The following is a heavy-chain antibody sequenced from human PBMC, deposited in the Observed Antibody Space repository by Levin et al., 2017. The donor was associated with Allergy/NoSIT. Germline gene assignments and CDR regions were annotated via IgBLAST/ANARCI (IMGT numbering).Heavy chain of an antibody. CDR2: ISFNSGTI. Sequence: SLKISCAASGFTFDNYAMHWVRQAPGQGLEWLSGISFNSGTITYADSVKGRFTISRDNAKNSLYLQMNSLRSEDTAVYFCAKDNLAADGFNGMDVWGQGTTVTVSS. D-gene: IGHD5-24*01. CDR3: AKDNLAADGFNGMDV. CDR1: GFTFDNYA. J-gene: IGHJ6*02. V-gene: IGHV3-9*01.